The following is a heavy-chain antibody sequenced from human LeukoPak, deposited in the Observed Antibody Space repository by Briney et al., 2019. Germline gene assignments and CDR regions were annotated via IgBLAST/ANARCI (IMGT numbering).Heavy chain of an antibody. CDR2: IYYSGST. Sequence: PSETLSLTCTVSGGSISSSSYYWGWIRQPPGKGLEWIGYIYYSGSTNYNPSLKSRVTISVDTSKNQFSLKLSSVTAADTAVYYCARADYGGGWFDFDYWGQRTLVTVSS. D-gene: IGHD4-23*01. CDR1: GGSISSSSYY. CDR3: ARADYGGGWFDFDY. V-gene: IGHV4-61*05. J-gene: IGHJ4*02.